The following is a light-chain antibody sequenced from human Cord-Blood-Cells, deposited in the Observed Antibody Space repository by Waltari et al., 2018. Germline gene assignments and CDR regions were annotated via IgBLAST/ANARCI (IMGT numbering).Light chain of an antibody. J-gene: IGLJ2*01. V-gene: IGLV1-40*01. CDR1: SSNIGAGYD. Sequence: QSVLTQPPSVSGAPGQRVTISCTGSSSNIGAGYDVHWYQQLPGTAPKLLIYGNSNRPSGVPDRFSGSKSGTSASLLITGLQAEDEADYYCQSYDSSLSVVFGGGTKLTVL. CDR2: GNS. CDR3: QSYDSSLSVV.